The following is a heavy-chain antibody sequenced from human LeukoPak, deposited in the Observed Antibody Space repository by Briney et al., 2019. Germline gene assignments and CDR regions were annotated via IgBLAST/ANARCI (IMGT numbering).Heavy chain of an antibody. V-gene: IGHV4-39*07. CDR2: IYYSGST. J-gene: IGHJ4*02. D-gene: IGHD2-21*01. Sequence: WIRQPPGKGLEWIGSIYYSGSTYYNPSLKSRVTISVDTSKNQFSLKVSSVTAADTAVYYCARYSPPPGVYFDYWGQGTLVTVSS. CDR3: ARYSPPPGVYFDY.